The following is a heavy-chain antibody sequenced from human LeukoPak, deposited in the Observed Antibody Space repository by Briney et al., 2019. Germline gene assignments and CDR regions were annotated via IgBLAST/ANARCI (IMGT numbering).Heavy chain of an antibody. CDR2: INSDGSSA. V-gene: IGHV3-74*01. J-gene: IGHJ3*01. CDR1: GFTFGNYW. CDR3: ARDSTFRGTGPNV. D-gene: IGHD2-8*02. Sequence: GGSLRLSCAASGFTFGNYWMHWVRQAPGKGLVWVSRINSDGSSANYADSVKGGFTISRDNAKNTLYLQVNSLGAEDTAVYYCARDSTFRGTGPNVWGQGTMVIVSS.